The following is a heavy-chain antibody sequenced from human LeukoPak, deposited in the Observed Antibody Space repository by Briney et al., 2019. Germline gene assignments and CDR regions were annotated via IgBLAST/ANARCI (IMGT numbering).Heavy chain of an antibody. J-gene: IGHJ6*02. D-gene: IGHD1-26*01. CDR2: IYYSGDT. V-gene: IGHV4-59*08. CDR3: ARHRGPTYGMDV. Sequence: TSETLSLTCTVSGGSISSFYWSWIRQPPGKGLEWIGFIYYSGDTNYNPSLKSRVSISVDTSNNQVSLNVRSVTAADTAVYYCARHRGPTYGMDVWGQGTTVTVSS. CDR1: GGSISSFY.